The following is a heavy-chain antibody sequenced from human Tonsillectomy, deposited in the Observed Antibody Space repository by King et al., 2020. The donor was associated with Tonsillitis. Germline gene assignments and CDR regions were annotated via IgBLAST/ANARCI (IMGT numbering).Heavy chain of an antibody. Sequence: DVQLVESGGGLVKPGGSLRLSCAASGFTFSSYSMNWVRQAPGKGLEWVSSISSRSSYIYYAESVKGRFTISRDNAKNSLYLQMNSLRAEDTAVYYCARDGSAAAEVDLWGQGTLVTVSS. CDR2: ISSRSSYI. D-gene: IGHD6-13*01. J-gene: IGHJ4*02. CDR3: ARDGSAAAEVDL. CDR1: GFTFSSYS. V-gene: IGHV3-21*01.